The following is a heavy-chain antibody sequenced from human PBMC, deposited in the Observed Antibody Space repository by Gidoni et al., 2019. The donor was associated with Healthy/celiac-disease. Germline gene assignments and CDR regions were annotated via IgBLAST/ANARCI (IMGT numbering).Heavy chain of an antibody. Sequence: EVQLVQSGAEVKKPGESLRISCKGSGYSFTSYWISWVRQMPGKGLEWMGRIDPSDSYANYSPSFQGHVTISADKSISTAYLQWSSLKASDTAMYYCARHVRLNSNYDYWGQGTLVTVSS. J-gene: IGHJ4*02. CDR3: ARHVRLNSNYDY. D-gene: IGHD4-4*01. CDR1: GYSFTSYW. CDR2: IDPSDSYA. V-gene: IGHV5-10-1*03.